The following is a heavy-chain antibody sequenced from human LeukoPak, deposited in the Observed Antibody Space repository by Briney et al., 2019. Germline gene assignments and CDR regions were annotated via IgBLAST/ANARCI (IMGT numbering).Heavy chain of an antibody. D-gene: IGHD6-19*01. V-gene: IGHV4-61*09. Sequence: SETLSLTCTVSAVSISSGNFYWSWIRQSAGKGLEWIGHVYSTGNTKYNPSLKSRVTISADTSKNQISLRLRSVTAADTAMFYCARSSSGWYPTTAYWGQGTLVTVSS. J-gene: IGHJ4*02. CDR1: AVSISSGNFY. CDR3: ARSSSGWYPTTAY. CDR2: VYSTGNT.